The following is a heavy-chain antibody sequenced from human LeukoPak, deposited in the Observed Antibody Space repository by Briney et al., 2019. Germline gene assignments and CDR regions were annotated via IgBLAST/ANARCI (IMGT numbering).Heavy chain of an antibody. J-gene: IGHJ4*02. D-gene: IGHD3-22*01. V-gene: IGHV3-23*01. CDR1: GFTFSSYG. Sequence: GGSLRLSCAASGFTFSSYGMSWVRQAPGKGLEWVSAISGSGGSTYYADSVKGRFTISRDNSKNTLYLQMNSLRTEETAVYYCAKTYYYDSSGYYSYWGQGTLVTVSS. CDR2: ISGSGGST. CDR3: AKTYYYDSSGYYSY.